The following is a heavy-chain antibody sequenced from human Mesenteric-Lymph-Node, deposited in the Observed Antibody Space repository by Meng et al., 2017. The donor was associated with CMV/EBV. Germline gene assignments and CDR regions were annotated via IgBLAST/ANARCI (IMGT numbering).Heavy chain of an antibody. CDR1: GGSISSSWHY. J-gene: IGHJ5*02. D-gene: IGHD3-10*01. CDR3: ARDTLTYSYGPGWIDP. V-gene: IGHV4-39*02. Sequence: HPPLLEAGPGLGKPSETPSLKCTGSGGSISSSWHYWGWIRQPPGKGLEWIGSIFYSGSAHYNPALESRVTISIDKSKNEFFLNLGSVTAADTAMYFCARDTLTYSYGPGWIDPWGQGTLVTVSS. CDR2: IFYSGSA.